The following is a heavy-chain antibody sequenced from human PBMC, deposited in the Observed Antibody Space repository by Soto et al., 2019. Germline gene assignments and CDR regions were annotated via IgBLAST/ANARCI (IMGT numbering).Heavy chain of an antibody. CDR2: IRNKPNNYAT. V-gene: IGHV3-73*01. CDR1: GFPFSDSA. D-gene: IGHD1-1*01. J-gene: IGHJ4*02. Sequence: GGSLRLSCAASGFPFSDSALHWVRQASGKGLEWVGRIRNKPNNYATSYAASVKGRFTISRDESKNTAYLQMNSLKSEDSAVYYCSRVGSTTSPFDSWGQGVLVTVSS. CDR3: SRVGSTTSPFDS.